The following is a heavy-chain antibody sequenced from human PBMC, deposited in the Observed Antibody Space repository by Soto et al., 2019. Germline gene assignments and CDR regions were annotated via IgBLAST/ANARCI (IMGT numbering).Heavy chain of an antibody. D-gene: IGHD1-20*01. CDR2: TGATGRTT. Sequence: PGGSLRLSCAASGVTFSIYAMTWVRQAPGKGLEWVSTTGATGRTTYYADSVKGRFTVSRDNSKNTLDLQMSSLRAEDTAVYYCATVHNTSRSFDYWGQGTLVTVSS. J-gene: IGHJ4*02. CDR1: GVTFSIYA. CDR3: ATVHNTSRSFDY. V-gene: IGHV3-23*01.